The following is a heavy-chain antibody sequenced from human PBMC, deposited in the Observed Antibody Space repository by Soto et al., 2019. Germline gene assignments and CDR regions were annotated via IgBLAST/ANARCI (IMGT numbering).Heavy chain of an antibody. CDR3: ARQDMAAPKYHYRFLDV. Sequence: QVQLVESGGGVVQPGGSLRLSCAASGFTFRDFAVHWIRQAPGRGLDWVTLISYDGSNQYFADSVKGRFTISRDNSKNTLSLHMNRRTTEDTAFYFCARQDMAAPKYHYRFLDVWGRGTLVTVSS. CDR1: GFTFRDFA. CDR2: ISYDGSNQ. V-gene: IGHV3-30*04. J-gene: IGHJ6*02. D-gene: IGHD2-2*01.